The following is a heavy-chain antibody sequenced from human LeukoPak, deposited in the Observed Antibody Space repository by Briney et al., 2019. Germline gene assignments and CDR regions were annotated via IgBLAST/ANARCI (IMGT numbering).Heavy chain of an antibody. J-gene: IGHJ6*03. CDR2: IIPIFGTA. CDR3: ARGKKKYSYGYMDV. Sequence: EASVKVSCKASGGTFSSYAISWVRQAPGQGLEWMGGIIPIFGTANYAQKFQSRVTITTDESTSTAYMELSSLRSEDTAVYYCARGKKKYSYGYMDVWGKGTTVTVSS. CDR1: GGTFSSYA. D-gene: IGHD5-18*01. V-gene: IGHV1-69*05.